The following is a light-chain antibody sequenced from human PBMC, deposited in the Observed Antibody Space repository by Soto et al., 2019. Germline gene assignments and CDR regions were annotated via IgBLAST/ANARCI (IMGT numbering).Light chain of an antibody. CDR3: SSYTSSSTYV. CDR2: DVS. Sequence: SALTQPASVSGSPGQSIAISCTGASSDVGGYNYVSWYQQHPGKAPRLMIYDVSNRPSGVSDRFSGSESGNTASLTISGLQAEDEAEYYCSSYTSSSTYVFGTGTKVTVL. V-gene: IGLV2-14*01. J-gene: IGLJ1*01. CDR1: SSDVGGYNY.